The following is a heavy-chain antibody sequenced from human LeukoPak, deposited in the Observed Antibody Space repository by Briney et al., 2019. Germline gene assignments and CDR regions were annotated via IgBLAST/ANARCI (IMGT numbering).Heavy chain of an antibody. Sequence: RPSETLSLTCTVSGGSISTYYWSWIRQPPGKGLEWIGYIYYSGRTNYNPSLKSRVTISVDTSKNQFSPKLSSVTAADTAVYYCARGPIVRGDYLYGMDVWGQGTTVTVSS. V-gene: IGHV4-59*01. CDR2: IYYSGRT. D-gene: IGHD4-17*01. J-gene: IGHJ6*02. CDR3: ARGPIVRGDYLYGMDV. CDR1: GGSISTYY.